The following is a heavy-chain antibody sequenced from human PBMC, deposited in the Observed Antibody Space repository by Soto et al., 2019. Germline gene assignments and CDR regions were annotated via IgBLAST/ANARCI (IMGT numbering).Heavy chain of an antibody. J-gene: IGHJ4*02. Sequence: GGSLRLSCAASGFTFSSYGMHWVRQAPGKGLEWVAVIWYDGNNKYYADSVKGRFTISRDNSKNTLYLQMNSLRAEDTAIYYCARGIAADGYYFDYWGQGTLVTVSS. V-gene: IGHV3-33*01. D-gene: IGHD6-13*01. CDR3: ARGIAADGYYFDY. CDR2: IWYDGNNK. CDR1: GFTFSSYG.